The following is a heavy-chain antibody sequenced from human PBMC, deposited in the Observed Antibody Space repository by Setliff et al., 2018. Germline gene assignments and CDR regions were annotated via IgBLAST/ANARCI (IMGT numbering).Heavy chain of an antibody. J-gene: IGHJ4*02. Sequence: PGGSLRLSCAASGFTFSSYAMHWVRQAPGKGLEWVAVISYDGSNKYYADSVKGRFTISRDNSKNTLYLQMNSLRAEDTAVYYCARPGRSNYWDSFDYWGQGTLVTVSS. CDR3: ARPGRSNYWDSFDY. CDR1: GFTFSSYA. V-gene: IGHV3-30*01. CDR2: ISYDGSNK. D-gene: IGHD3-10*01.